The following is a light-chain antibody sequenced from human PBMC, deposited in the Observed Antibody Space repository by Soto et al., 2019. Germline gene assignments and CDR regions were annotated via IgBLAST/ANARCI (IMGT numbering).Light chain of an antibody. Sequence: QSVLTQPASVSGSPGQSITISCTGTSSDVGGYNYVSWYQQHPGKAPKLMIYDVSNRPSGVSNRFSGSKSGNTASLTISGLQAEDEADYDCRSYTSSSTLVVFGGGTELTVL. V-gene: IGLV2-14*01. CDR1: SSDVGGYNY. J-gene: IGLJ2*01. CDR2: DVS. CDR3: RSYTSSSTLVV.